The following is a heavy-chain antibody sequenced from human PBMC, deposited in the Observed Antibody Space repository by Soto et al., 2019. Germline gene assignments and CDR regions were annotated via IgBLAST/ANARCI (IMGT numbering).Heavy chain of an antibody. CDR2: IYYSGST. Sequence: SETLSLTCTVSGGSISSGDYYWSWIRQPPGKGLEWIGYIYYSGSTYYNPSLKSRVTISVDTSKNQFSPKLSSVTAADTAVYYCASVDTAMVYFDYWGQGTLVTVSS. J-gene: IGHJ4*02. CDR1: GGSISSGDYY. CDR3: ASVDTAMVYFDY. D-gene: IGHD5-18*01. V-gene: IGHV4-30-4*01.